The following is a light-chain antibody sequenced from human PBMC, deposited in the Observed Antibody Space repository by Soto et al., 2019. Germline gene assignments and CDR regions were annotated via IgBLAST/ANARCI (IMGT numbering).Light chain of an antibody. CDR1: HSDRGH. V-gene: IGKV3-11*01. CDR2: AES. CDR3: QQRYNWPIT. Sequence: EIVLTQSPGTLFLSPRXTATLPCSASHSDRGHIGFYQQKPGQAPWLHIYAESNRANGTPASFSGSGSATDFTPPISSLEPEDFSVYYGQQRYNWPITFGQGTRLEIK. J-gene: IGKJ5*01.